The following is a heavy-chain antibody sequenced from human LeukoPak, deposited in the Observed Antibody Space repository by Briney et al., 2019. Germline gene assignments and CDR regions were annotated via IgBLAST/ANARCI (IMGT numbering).Heavy chain of an antibody. Sequence: SETLSLTCTVSGGSISSCYWSWIRQPPGKGLEWIGYIYYSGSTNYNPSLKSRVTISVDTSKNQFSLKLSSVTAADTAVYYCARYSSGWQGSYGMDVWGQGTTVTVSS. CDR3: ARYSSGWQGSYGMDV. CDR2: IYYSGST. J-gene: IGHJ6*02. D-gene: IGHD6-19*01. V-gene: IGHV4-59*01. CDR1: GGSISSCY.